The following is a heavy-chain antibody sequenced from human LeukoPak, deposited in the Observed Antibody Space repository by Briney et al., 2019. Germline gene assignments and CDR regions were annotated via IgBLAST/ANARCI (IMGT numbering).Heavy chain of an antibody. V-gene: IGHV4-39*01. J-gene: IGHJ4*02. CDR2: IYYSGST. D-gene: IGHD6-13*01. CDR1: GGSISSSSYY. Sequence: SETLSLTCTVSGGSISSSSYYWGWIRQPPGKGLEWIGSIYYSGSTYYNPSLKSRVTISVDTSKNQFSLKLSSVTAADTAVYYCARGLVHSSSWYLSRGYFDYWGQGTLVTVSS. CDR3: ARGLVHSSSWYLSRGYFDY.